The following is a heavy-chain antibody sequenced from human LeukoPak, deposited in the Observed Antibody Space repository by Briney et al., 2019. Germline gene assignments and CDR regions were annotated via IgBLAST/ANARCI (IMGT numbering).Heavy chain of an antibody. J-gene: IGHJ4*02. CDR1: GYTFTSSY. CDR3: ARDASMVRGAGKYYFDY. CDR2: INPSGGTT. V-gene: IGHV1-46*01. D-gene: IGHD3-10*01. Sequence: ASVKVSCKASGYTFTSSYMDWVRQAPGQGLEWMGIINPSGGTTRYAQKFQGRVTMTRDTSTSTIYMELSSLRSEDTAVYYCARDASMVRGAGKYYFDYWGQGTLVTGPS.